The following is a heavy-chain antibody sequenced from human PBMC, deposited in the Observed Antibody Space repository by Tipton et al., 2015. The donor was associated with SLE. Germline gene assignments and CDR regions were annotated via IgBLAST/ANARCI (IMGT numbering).Heavy chain of an antibody. V-gene: IGHV4-59*01. CDR3: AGPVAGTRGAFDI. CDR2: INHSGST. Sequence: TLSLTCTVSGGSISSYYWSWIRQPPGKGLEWIGEINHSGSTNYNPSLKSRVTISVDTSKNQFSLKLSSVTAADTAVYYCAGPVAGTRGAFDIWGQGTMVTVSS. D-gene: IGHD6-19*01. J-gene: IGHJ3*02. CDR1: GGSISSYY.